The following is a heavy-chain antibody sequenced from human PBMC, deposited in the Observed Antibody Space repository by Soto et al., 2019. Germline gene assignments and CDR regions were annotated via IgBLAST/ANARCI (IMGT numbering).Heavy chain of an antibody. CDR2: INPGNGDT. J-gene: IGHJ4*02. Sequence: ASVKVSCKASGYTFTRYAMHWVRQAPGQRPEWMGWINPGNGDTKYSEKLQDRVTFTRDTSATTIYMELSSLRSEDTALYYCARNSYISGDDDSYYFDYWGQGTTVTVYS. V-gene: IGHV1-3*01. CDR1: GYTFTRYA. CDR3: ARNSYISGDDDSYYFDY. D-gene: IGHD2-21*02.